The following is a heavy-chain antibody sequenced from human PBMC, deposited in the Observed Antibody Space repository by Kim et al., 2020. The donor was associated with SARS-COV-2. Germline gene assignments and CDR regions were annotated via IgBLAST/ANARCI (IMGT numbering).Heavy chain of an antibody. Sequence: SETLSLTCTVSGGSISSGGYYWSWIRQHPGKGLEWIGYIYYSGSTYYNPSLKSRVTISVDTSKNQFSLKLSSVTAADTAVYYCARDRSYGSGIYYYYYGMDVWGQGTTVTVSS. V-gene: IGHV4-31*03. CDR3: ARDRSYGSGIYYYYYGMDV. CDR1: GGSISSGGYY. D-gene: IGHD3-10*01. CDR2: IYYSGST. J-gene: IGHJ6*02.